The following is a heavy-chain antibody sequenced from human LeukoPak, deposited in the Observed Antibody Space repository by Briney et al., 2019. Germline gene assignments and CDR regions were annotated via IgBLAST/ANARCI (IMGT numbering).Heavy chain of an antibody. D-gene: IGHD3-10*01. CDR2: IIPIFGTA. CDR3: ARDPMVRGVLNWFDP. J-gene: IGHJ5*02. Sequence: SVKVSCKASGGTFSSYAISWVRQAPGQGLEWMGGIIPIFGTANYAQKFQGRVTITADKSTSTAYMELSSLRSADTAVYYCARDPMVRGVLNWFDPWGQGTLVTVSS. V-gene: IGHV1-69*06. CDR1: GGTFSSYA.